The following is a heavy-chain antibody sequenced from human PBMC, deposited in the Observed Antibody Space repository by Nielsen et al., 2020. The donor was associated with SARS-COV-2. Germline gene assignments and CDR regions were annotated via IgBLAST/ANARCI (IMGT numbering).Heavy chain of an antibody. V-gene: IGHV4-59*01. Sequence: WIRQPPGKGLEWIGYIYYSGSTNYNPSLKSRVTISVDTSKNQFSLKLSSVTAADTAVYYCARGVTTVTMRFDYWGRGTLVTVSS. D-gene: IGHD4-17*01. J-gene: IGHJ4*02. CDR2: IYYSGST. CDR3: ARGVTTVTMRFDY.